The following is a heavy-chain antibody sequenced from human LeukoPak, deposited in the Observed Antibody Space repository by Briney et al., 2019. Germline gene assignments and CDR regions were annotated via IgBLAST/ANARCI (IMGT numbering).Heavy chain of an antibody. Sequence: ASAKVSCKASGYTFTSYAMNWVRQAPGQGLEWMGWINTNTGNPTYAQGFTGRFVFSLDTSVSTAYLQISSLKAEDTAVYYCARAVLPGYCSGGSCYVPGYWGQGTLVTVSS. V-gene: IGHV7-4-1*02. CDR2: INTNTGNP. D-gene: IGHD2-15*01. CDR3: ARAVLPGYCSGGSCYVPGY. J-gene: IGHJ4*02. CDR1: GYTFTSYA.